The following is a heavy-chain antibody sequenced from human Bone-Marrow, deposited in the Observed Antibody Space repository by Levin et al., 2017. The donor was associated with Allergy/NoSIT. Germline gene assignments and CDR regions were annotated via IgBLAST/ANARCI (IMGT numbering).Heavy chain of an antibody. CDR2: ISGHSRNR. Sequence: GGSLRLSCASFGFKFDSYSMHWVRQAPGKGLEWVSLISGHSRNRYYAASVEGRFTISRDNRRNSLYLQMNSLRPEDTAFYYCAKEHFTGWPTLDSWGRGTLVIVSS. D-gene: IGHD2-8*02. V-gene: IGHV3-43*01. CDR1: GFKFDSYS. J-gene: IGHJ4*02. CDR3: AKEHFTGWPTLDS.